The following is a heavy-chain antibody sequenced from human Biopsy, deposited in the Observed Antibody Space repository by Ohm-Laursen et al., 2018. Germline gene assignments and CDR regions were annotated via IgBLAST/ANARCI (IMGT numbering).Heavy chain of an antibody. V-gene: IGHV4-59*11. CDR2: ISHTGYT. D-gene: IGHD4-23*01. CDR1: GGSFTGHY. J-gene: IGHJ1*01. CDR3: ARGSNEYGGLYFPH. Sequence: GTLSLTCTVSGGSFTGHYWTWIRQPPGKGLEWIGHISHTGYTSYKSSLESRVTISLDTSRKHFSLRLTSLAAADTAVYYCARGSNEYGGLYFPHWGQGTLVTVS.